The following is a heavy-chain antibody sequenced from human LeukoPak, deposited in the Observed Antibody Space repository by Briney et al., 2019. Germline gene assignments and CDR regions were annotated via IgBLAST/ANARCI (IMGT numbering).Heavy chain of an antibody. Sequence: SETLSLTCTVSGGSISSYYWSWIRQPPGKGLEWIGYIHYSGSTNYNPSLKSRVTISVDTSKNQFSLKLSSVTAADTAVYYCARSDGSYWGQGTLVTVSS. D-gene: IGHD1-26*01. CDR3: ARSDGSY. CDR2: IHYSGST. J-gene: IGHJ4*02. CDR1: GGSISSYY. V-gene: IGHV4-59*01.